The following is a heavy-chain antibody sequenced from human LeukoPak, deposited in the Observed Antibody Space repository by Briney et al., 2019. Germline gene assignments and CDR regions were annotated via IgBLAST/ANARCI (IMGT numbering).Heavy chain of an antibody. V-gene: IGHV1-58*02. CDR3: ATAATHGLYRFDY. Sequence: SVKVSCKASGFTFTTSAMQWVRQARGQRLEWIGWIVVGSGNTNYAQKFQERVTITRDMSTSTAYMYLSSLRSEDTAVYYCATAATHGLYRFDYWGQGTLVTVSS. CDR1: GFTFTTSA. CDR2: IVVGSGNT. J-gene: IGHJ4*02. D-gene: IGHD2-2*02.